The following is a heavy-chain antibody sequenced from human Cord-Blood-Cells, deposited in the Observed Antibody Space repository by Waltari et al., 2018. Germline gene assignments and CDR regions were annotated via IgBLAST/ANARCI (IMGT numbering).Heavy chain of an antibody. Sequence: QVQLVQSGAAVKKPGASVTVSCKASGYTLTGYYMHWVRQAPGQGLEWMGWINPNSGGTNYAQKFQGRVTMTRDTSISTAYMELSRLRSDDTAVYYCARNPLSSTVTDYWGQGTLVTVSS. J-gene: IGHJ4*02. V-gene: IGHV1-2*02. CDR1: GYTLTGYY. CDR2: INPNSGGT. CDR3: ARNPLSSTVTDY. D-gene: IGHD4-4*01.